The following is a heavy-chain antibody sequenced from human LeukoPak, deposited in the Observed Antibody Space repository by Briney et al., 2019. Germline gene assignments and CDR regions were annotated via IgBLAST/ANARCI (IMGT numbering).Heavy chain of an antibody. CDR2: IYHSGGT. CDR1: GGSISSSNW. Sequence: SETLSLTRAVSGGSISSSNWWSWVRQPPGKGLEWIGEIYHSGGTNYNPSLKSRVTISVDKSKNQFSLKLSSVTAADTAVYYCAGGYCSSTSCYSDYWGQGTLVTVSS. J-gene: IGHJ4*02. D-gene: IGHD2-2*01. CDR3: AGGYCSSTSCYSDY. V-gene: IGHV4-4*02.